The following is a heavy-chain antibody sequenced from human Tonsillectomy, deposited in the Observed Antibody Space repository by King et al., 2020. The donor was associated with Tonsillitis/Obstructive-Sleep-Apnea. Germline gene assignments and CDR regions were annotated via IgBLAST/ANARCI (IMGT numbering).Heavy chain of an antibody. Sequence: QLVQSGAEVKKPGASVKVSCKVSGYTLTELSMHWVRQAPGKGLEWMGGFDPEDGETIYAQKFQGRVTMTEDTSTDTAYMELSSLGSEDTAVDYCATLSGPDSSGYPNYYGMDVWGQGTTVTVSS. J-gene: IGHJ6*02. D-gene: IGHD3-22*01. V-gene: IGHV1-24*01. CDR2: FDPEDGET. CDR3: ATLSGPDSSGYPNYYGMDV. CDR1: GYTLTELS.